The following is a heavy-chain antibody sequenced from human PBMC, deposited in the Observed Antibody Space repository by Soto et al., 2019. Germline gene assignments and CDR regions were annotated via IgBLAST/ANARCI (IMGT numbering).Heavy chain of an antibody. CDR2: IDSDGSSI. Sequence: GGSLRLSCAASGFTFSNYWMHWVRQAPGKGLVWVSRIDSDGSSITYADFVKGRFSISRDTAKNTLYLHMNSLRAEDTATYYCAKEMVAAAYVETSPFDLWGQGTLVTVSS. V-gene: IGHV3-74*01. D-gene: IGHD2-15*01. CDR3: AKEMVAAAYVETSPFDL. CDR1: GFTFSNYW. J-gene: IGHJ4*02.